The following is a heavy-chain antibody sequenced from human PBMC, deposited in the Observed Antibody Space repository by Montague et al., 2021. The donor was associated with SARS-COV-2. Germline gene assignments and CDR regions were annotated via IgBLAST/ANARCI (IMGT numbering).Heavy chain of an antibody. CDR1: GGSISSSSYY. Sequence: SETLSLTCTVSGGSISSSSYYWGWIRQPPGKGLEWIGSNSGSTYYNPSLKSRVTIAVDTSKNQFSLKLSSVTAADTAVYNCATYYDILTGYYIDAFDIWGQGTMVTVSS. J-gene: IGHJ3*02. V-gene: IGHV4-39*01. CDR3: ATYYDILTGYYIDAFDI. CDR2: NSGST. D-gene: IGHD3-9*01.